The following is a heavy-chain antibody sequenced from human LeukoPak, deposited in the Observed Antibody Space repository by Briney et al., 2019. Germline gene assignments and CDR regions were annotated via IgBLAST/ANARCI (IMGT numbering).Heavy chain of an antibody. CDR3: ARGYCSAGDCFYFDV. CDR2: INQDGSQK. CDR1: GFALSRNW. V-gene: IGHV3-7*04. D-gene: IGHD2-15*01. Sequence: PGGSLRLSCAASGFALSRNWMTWVRQAPGKGLEWVANINQDGSQKYYVDSVKGRFTISRDNAQNSLSLQMNTLVAEDTAVYYCARGYCSAGDCFYFDVWGQGTVVTVSS. J-gene: IGHJ4*02.